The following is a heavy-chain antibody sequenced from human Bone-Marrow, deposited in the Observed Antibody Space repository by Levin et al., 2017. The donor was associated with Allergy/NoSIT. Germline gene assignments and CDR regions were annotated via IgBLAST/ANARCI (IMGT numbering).Heavy chain of an antibody. CDR3: VRGIIGDLRVAHKEAFDV. CDR1: GFTFSIYS. V-gene: IGHV3-21*01. Sequence: GGSLRLSCTVSGFTFSIYSIYWVRQAPGKGLEWISSISSDSSDLYYADSVKGRFTISRDNAKNSLNLQVSSLRAEDTAVYHCVRGIIGDLRVAHKEAFDVWGQGTMVTVSS. CDR2: ISSDSSDL. D-gene: IGHD2/OR15-2a*01. J-gene: IGHJ3*01.